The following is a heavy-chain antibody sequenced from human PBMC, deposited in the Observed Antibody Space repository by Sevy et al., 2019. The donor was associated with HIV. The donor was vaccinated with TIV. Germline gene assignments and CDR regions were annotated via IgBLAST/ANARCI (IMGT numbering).Heavy chain of an antibody. CDR1: GFTFNSYT. CDR3: ARDGGCSSTSCLLYFDY. Sequence: GGSLRLSCAASGFTFNSYTMNWVRQAPGKGLEWVSSITSGSTYIYYADSVKGRFPISRDNAKNSLYLQMNSLRAEDTAFYYCARDGGCSSTSCLLYFDYWGQGSLVTVSS. V-gene: IGHV3-21*01. CDR2: ITSGSTYI. D-gene: IGHD2-2*01. J-gene: IGHJ4*02.